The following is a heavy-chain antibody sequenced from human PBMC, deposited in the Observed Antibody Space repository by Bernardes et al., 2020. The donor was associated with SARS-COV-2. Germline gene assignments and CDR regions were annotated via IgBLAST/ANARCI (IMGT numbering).Heavy chain of an antibody. CDR2: IYPRDSDT. CDR1: GYTFTDHW. J-gene: IGHJ6*02. Sequence: GASLKISCQGSGYTFTDHWLGWVRQMPGKGLEWIGVIYPRDSDTRYSPSFQGQVTISADKSINTAYLQWNSLKPSDTAIYYCARRTSNLRRYYFSGMDVWGQGTTVTVSS. CDR3: ARRTSNLRRYYFSGMDV. V-gene: IGHV5-51*01. D-gene: IGHD1-7*01.